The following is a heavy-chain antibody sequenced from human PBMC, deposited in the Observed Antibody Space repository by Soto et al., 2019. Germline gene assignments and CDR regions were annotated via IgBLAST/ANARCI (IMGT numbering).Heavy chain of an antibody. CDR1: GFTFSSYA. CDR2: ISGSGGST. V-gene: IGHV3-23*01. CDR3: AKDPLLRLERGDAFDI. D-gene: IGHD1-1*01. J-gene: IGHJ3*02. Sequence: GGSLRLSCAASGFTFSSYAMSWVRQAPGKGLEWVSAISGSGGSTYYADSVKGRFTISRDNSKNTLYLQMNSLRAEDTAVYYCAKDPLLRLERGDAFDIWGQGTMVTVSS.